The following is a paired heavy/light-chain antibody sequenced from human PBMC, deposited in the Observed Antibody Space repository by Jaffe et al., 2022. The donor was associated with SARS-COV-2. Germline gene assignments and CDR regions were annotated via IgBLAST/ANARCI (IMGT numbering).Heavy chain of an antibody. Sequence: VQLLQSGGDWVQPGASLRLSCATSGFTFTSHAISWVRQAPGKGLEWVSGISGGGGTKYYGDSVRGRFAVSRDDSNSTVYLQMNSLRVEDTAVYYCARVPHVIIVPASTNFDHWGHGTLVTVSS. V-gene: IGHV3-23*01. CDR1: GFTFTSHA. CDR2: ISGGGGTK. D-gene: IGHD3-10*01. J-gene: IGHJ4*01. CDR3: ARVPHVIIVPASTNFDH.
Light chain of an antibody. CDR1: SSNIGAGYG. V-gene: IGLV1-40*01. CDR2: GNS. CDR3: QSYDNGLREVV. J-gene: IGLJ2*01. Sequence: QSVMTQPPSVSGDPGQKVTISCTGSSSNIGAGYGVHWYQQLPGRAPKLVMFGNSRRPSGVPDRFSGSNSGTSASLAITGLQAEDEADYYCQSYDNGLREVVFGGGTKLTVL.